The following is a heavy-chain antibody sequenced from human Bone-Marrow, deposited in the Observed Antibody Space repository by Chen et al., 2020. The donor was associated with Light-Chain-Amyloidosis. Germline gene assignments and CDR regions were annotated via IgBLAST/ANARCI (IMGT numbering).Heavy chain of an antibody. CDR2: IVGDGRST. CDR3: AKSPRYSTGRFDY. CDR1: GFTFDDYA. V-gene: IGHV3-43*02. D-gene: IGHD2-8*02. Sequence: EVQLVGSGGGVVQPGGSLTLSCAASGFTFDDYAMHWVRQAPGKGLEWVSLIVGDGRSTYYADSVKGRFTISRDNNKNSLSLQMNSLKSEDTALYYCAKSPRYSTGRFDYWGQGTLVTVSS. J-gene: IGHJ4*02.